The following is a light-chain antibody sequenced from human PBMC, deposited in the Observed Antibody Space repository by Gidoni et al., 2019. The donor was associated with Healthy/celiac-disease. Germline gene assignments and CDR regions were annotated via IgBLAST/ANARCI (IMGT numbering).Light chain of an antibody. Sequence: EIVMTQSPATLSVSPWERATLSCRASQIVSSNVAWYQQKPGQAPRLLIYGASTSATGIPARFSGSGSWIEFTLTISSLQFEDFAVYYCQPYNNWPWTFGQGIKVEIK. CDR3: QPYNNWPWT. CDR2: GAS. V-gene: IGKV3-15*01. CDR1: QIVSSN. J-gene: IGKJ1*01.